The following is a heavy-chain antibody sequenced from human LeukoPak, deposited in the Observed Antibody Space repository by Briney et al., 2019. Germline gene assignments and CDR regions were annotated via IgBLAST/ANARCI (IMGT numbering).Heavy chain of an antibody. J-gene: IGHJ5*02. CDR3: ARDLAGARGYNWFDP. D-gene: IGHD1-26*01. CDR1: GGTFSSYA. CDR2: IIPIFGIA. Sequence: GASVKVSCKASGGTFSSYAISWVRQAPGQGLEWMGRIIPIFGIANYAQKFQGRVTITADKSTSTADMELSSLRSEDTAVYYCARDLAGARGYNWFDPWGQGTLVSVPS. V-gene: IGHV1-69*04.